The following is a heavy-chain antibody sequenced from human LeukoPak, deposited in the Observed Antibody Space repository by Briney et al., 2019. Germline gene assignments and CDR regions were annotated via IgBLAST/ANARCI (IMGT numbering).Heavy chain of an antibody. V-gene: IGHV3-23*01. CDR2: ISADSATT. CDR1: GFNFGSYS. D-gene: IGHD2-15*01. J-gene: IGHJ5*02. CDR3: ARGVVVVVAATTGPFDP. Sequence: GGSLRLSCAASGFNFGSYSMTWVRQAPGKGLEWVSVISADSATTFYADSVKGRFTISRDNAKKTLYVQMNSLRAEDTAVYYCARGVVVVVAATTGPFDPWGQGTLVTVSS.